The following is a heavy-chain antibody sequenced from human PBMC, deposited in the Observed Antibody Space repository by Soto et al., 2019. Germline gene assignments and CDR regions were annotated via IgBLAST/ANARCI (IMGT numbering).Heavy chain of an antibody. D-gene: IGHD5-18*01. V-gene: IGHV4-30-4*01. CDR3: ARGLYSYGPSFFDY. Sequence: SETLSLTCTVSGGSISSGDYYWSWIRQPPGKGLEWIGYIYYSGSTYYNPSLKSRVTISVDTSKNQFSLKLSSVTAADTAVYYCARGLYSYGPSFFDYWGQGTLVTVSS. CDR2: IYYSGST. J-gene: IGHJ4*02. CDR1: GGSISSGDYY.